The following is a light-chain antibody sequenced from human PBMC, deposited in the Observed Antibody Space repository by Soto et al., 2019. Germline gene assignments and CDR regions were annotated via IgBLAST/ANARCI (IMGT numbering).Light chain of an antibody. CDR2: DAS. V-gene: IGKV3-11*01. Sequence: EIVLSQSPATLPLSPGERATLSCRASQRVSSSLAWYQQKPGQAPRLLIYDASNRATGSPARFSGSGSRTDVTLTISSLEHEDFAVYYWQQRYSWLTFGQGTKVEIK. CDR1: QRVSSS. J-gene: IGKJ1*01. CDR3: QQRYSWLT.